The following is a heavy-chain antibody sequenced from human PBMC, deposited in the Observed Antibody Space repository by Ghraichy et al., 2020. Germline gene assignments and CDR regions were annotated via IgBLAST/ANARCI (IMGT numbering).Heavy chain of an antibody. CDR2: IYPGDSDT. J-gene: IGHJ5*02. CDR1: GYSFTSYW. Sequence: GSLRLSCKGSGYSFTSYWIGWVRQMPGKGLEWMGLIYPGDSDTRYSPSFQGQVTISADKSISTAYLQWSSLKASDTAMDYCARRRSSSWSRFDPWGQGTLVTVSS. V-gene: IGHV5-51*01. CDR3: ARRRSSSWSRFDP. D-gene: IGHD6-13*01.